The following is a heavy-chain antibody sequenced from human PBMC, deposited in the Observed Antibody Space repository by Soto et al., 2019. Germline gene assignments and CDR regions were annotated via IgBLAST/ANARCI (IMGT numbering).Heavy chain of an antibody. V-gene: IGHV1-69*01. CDR1: GGTFSSYA. J-gene: IGHJ1*01. CDR2: IIPIFGTA. CDR3: ARAPGGPGSSHC. D-gene: IGHD3-10*01. Sequence: QVQLVQSGAEVKKPGSSVKVSCKACGGTFSSYAISWVRQAPGQGLEWMGVIIPIFGTAYYAQKLQGRVTITADESTSTAYMELSSLRSEDTAVYYCARAPGGPGSSHCWGQGTMVTVSS.